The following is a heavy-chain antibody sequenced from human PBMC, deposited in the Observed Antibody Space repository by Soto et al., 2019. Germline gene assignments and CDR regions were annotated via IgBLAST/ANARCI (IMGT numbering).Heavy chain of an antibody. CDR2: ISAYNGNT. CDR1: GYTFTSYG. D-gene: IGHD3-3*01. Sequence: ASVKVSCKASGYTFTSYGISWVRQAPGQGLEWMGWISAYNGNTNYAQKLQGRVTMTTDTSTSTAYMELRSLRSDDTAVYYCARAIDFWSGDNWFDPWGQGTLVTXS. V-gene: IGHV1-18*01. J-gene: IGHJ5*02. CDR3: ARAIDFWSGDNWFDP.